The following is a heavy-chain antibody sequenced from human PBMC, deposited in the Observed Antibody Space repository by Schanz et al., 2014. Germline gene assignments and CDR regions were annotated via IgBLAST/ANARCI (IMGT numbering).Heavy chain of an antibody. Sequence: QVHLVESGGGVVRPGGSLRLSCAASRFTFNAYDMYWIRQAPGKGLEWVALISHDGSNKNSADSVKGRFTISRDNSKNTLYLQMNSLRAEDTAVYYCAKDLAVAGDYWGQGTLVTVSS. CDR1: RFTFNAYD. J-gene: IGHJ4*02. V-gene: IGHV3-30*18. CDR2: ISHDGSNK. D-gene: IGHD6-19*01. CDR3: AKDLAVAGDY.